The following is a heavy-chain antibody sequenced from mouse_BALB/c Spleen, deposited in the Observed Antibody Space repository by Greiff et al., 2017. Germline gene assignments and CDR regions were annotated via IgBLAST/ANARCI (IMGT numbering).Heavy chain of an antibody. V-gene: IGHV1-5*01. CDR1: GYSFTSYW. CDR3: TREGGNPHYYAMDY. Sequence: VQLQQSGTVLARPGASVKMSCKASGYSFTSYWMHWVKQRPGQGLEWIGAIYPGNSDTSYNQKFKGKAKLTAVTSASTAYMELSSLTNEDSAVYYCTREGGNPHYYAMDYWGQGTSVTVSS. D-gene: IGHD2-1*01. J-gene: IGHJ4*01. CDR2: IYPGNSDT.